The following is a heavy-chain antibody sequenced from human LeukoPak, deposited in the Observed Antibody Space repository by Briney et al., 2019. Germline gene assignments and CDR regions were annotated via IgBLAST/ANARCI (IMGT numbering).Heavy chain of an antibody. V-gene: IGHV3-23*01. Sequence: GGSLRLSCAASGFTFSSHGMNWVRQAPGKGLEWVSGISPSGGITYYTDSVKGRFTISRDNSNNTVYLQMNNLRPEDTAVFYCARGQGYESYYYMDVWGKGTTVSVSS. CDR2: ISPSGGIT. CDR1: GFTFSSHG. D-gene: IGHD2-2*01. J-gene: IGHJ6*03. CDR3: ARGQGYESYYYMDV.